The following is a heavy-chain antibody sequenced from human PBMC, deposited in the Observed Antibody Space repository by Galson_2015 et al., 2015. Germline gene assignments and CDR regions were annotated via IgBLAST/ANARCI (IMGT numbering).Heavy chain of an antibody. J-gene: IGHJ4*02. V-gene: IGHV3-23*01. CDR2: ISGSGGST. CDR1: GFTFSSYA. Sequence: SLRLSCAASGFTFSSYAMSWVRQAPGKGLEWVSAISGSGGSTYYADSVKGRFTITRDNSKNTPYLQMNSLRAEDTAVYYCAKEGGMDSSSWYLKGYYFDYWGQGTLVTVSS. CDR3: AKEGGMDSSSWYLKGYYFDY. D-gene: IGHD6-13*01.